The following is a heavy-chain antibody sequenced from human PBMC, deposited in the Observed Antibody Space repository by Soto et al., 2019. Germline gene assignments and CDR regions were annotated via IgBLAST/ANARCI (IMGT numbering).Heavy chain of an antibody. CDR3: ARAHYMVATSLDY. CDR1: GYPFSSYG. V-gene: IGHV1-18*04. J-gene: IGHJ4*02. CDR2: ISTYNGNT. D-gene: IGHD5-12*01. Sequence: QVQLVQSGVEVKRPGASVKVSCTTSGYPFSSYGFTWVRQAPGQGLEWLGWISTYNGNTKYAQELQGRFSLTADTATRTAYMELRSLRCDDSGVYYCARAHYMVATSLDYWGQGTLVTVS.